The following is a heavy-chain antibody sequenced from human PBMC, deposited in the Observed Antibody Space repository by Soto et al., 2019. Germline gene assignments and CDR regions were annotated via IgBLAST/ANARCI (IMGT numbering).Heavy chain of an antibody. V-gene: IGHV3-30*18. CDR3: AKDPGYYDFWSGYPMDV. CDR2: ISYDGSNK. J-gene: IGHJ6*02. CDR1: GFTFSSYG. D-gene: IGHD3-3*01. Sequence: QSGGSLRLSCAASGFTFSSYGMHWVRQAPGKGLEWVAVISYDGSNKYYADSVKGRFTISRDNSKNTLYLQMNSLRAEDTAVYYCAKDPGYYDFWSGYPMDVWGQGTTVTVSS.